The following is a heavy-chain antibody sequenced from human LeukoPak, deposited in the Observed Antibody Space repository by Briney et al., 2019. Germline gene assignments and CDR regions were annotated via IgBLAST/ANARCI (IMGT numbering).Heavy chain of an antibody. V-gene: IGHV4-39*07. CDR2: IFYSGTS. Sequence: SETLSLTCSVSRGSIDSTNYYWAWIRQPPGKGLEWIGTIFYSGTSHSNPSLRSRLTMSVDTSRNQFSLKLSSVTAADTAVYYCARVSLPGPQYNWFDPWGQGTLVTVSS. CDR3: ARVSLPGPQYNWFDP. CDR1: RGSIDSTNYY. J-gene: IGHJ5*02.